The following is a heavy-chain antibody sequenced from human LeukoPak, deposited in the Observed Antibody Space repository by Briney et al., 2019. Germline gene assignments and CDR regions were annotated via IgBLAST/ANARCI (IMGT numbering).Heavy chain of an antibody. J-gene: IGHJ6*02. D-gene: IGHD3-10*01. CDR3: ARSSMVRGLIGIDV. CDR1: VGTFSSYA. CDR2: IIPMLGIA. Sequence: SVKVSCKASVGTFSSYAIYWVRQAPGQGLEWMGRIIPMLGIAKYAQKFQGKVTITADKSTSTAYMELSSLRSEDTALYYCARSSMVRGLIGIDVWGQGTTVTVSS. V-gene: IGHV1-69*04.